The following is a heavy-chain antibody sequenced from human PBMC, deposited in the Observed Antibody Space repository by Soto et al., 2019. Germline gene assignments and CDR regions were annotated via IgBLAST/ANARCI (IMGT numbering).Heavy chain of an antibody. Sequence: QVQLQQWGAGLLKPSETLSLTCAVYGRSFSGYYWSWIRQPPGKGLEWIGEINHSGSTNYNASLKSRVTISVDASKNQFSLKLSSVTAADTAMYYCARSKQWLVHCYYYYYMDVWGKGTTVTVSS. CDR3: ARSKQWLVHCYYYYYMDV. CDR1: GRSFSGYY. J-gene: IGHJ6*03. V-gene: IGHV4-34*02. D-gene: IGHD6-19*01. CDR2: INHSGST.